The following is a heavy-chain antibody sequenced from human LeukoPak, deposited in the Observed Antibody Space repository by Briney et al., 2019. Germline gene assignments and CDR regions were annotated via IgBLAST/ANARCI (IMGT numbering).Heavy chain of an antibody. CDR1: GFTFSSYS. CDR2: ISSSSSYI. Sequence: GGSLRLSCAASGFTFSSYSMNWVRQAPGKGLEWVSSISSSSSYIYYADSVKGRFTISRDNAKNSLYLQMNSLRAGDTAVYYCARDRSEDYYYYYGMDVWGQGTTVTVSS. J-gene: IGHJ6*02. V-gene: IGHV3-21*01. CDR3: ARDRSEDYYYYYGMDV.